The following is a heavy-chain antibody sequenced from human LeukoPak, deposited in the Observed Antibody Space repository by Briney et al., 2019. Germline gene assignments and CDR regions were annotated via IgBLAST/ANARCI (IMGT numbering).Heavy chain of an antibody. CDR3: ARGGLADLGGYYYYYMDV. D-gene: IGHD3-16*01. CDR2: ISAYNGNT. V-gene: IGHV1-18*01. CDR1: GYTFTSYG. J-gene: IGHJ6*03. Sequence: ASVKVSCKASGYTFTSYGISWVRQAPGQGLEWVGWISAYNGNTNYAQKLQGRVTMHKDTSPGKASIELRSLRSDDRTVYYCARGGLADLGGYYYYYMDVWGKGTTVTVSS.